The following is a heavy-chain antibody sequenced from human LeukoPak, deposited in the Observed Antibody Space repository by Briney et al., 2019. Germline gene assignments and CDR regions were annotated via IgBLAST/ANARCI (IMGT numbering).Heavy chain of an antibody. V-gene: IGHV3-30*02. CDR1: ALTFNSCG. CDR3: AKDRSYYDSGGFRNFDY. CDR2: IRNDGSNS. D-gene: IGHD3-22*01. Sequence: GGSLRLSCAASALTFNSCGMHWVRQAPGKGLEWVAFIRNDGSNSCYADSVKGRFTISRDNSKNTLYLQMNSLRPEDTAVYYCAKDRSYYDSGGFRNFDYWGQGTLVTVSS. J-gene: IGHJ4*02.